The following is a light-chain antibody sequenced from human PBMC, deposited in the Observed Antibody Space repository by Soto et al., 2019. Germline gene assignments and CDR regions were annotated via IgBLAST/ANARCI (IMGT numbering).Light chain of an antibody. J-gene: IGKJ2*01. CDR1: HDISKY. CDR2: DAS. CDR3: QQYDDLPPHT. Sequence: DIQMTQSPSSLSASVGDRVTITCQASHDISKYLNWYQQKPGKAPELLIYDASNLETGVPSRFSGSGVGTHVTFTISSLQPEDIATYYCQQYDDLPPHTFGKGTKLECK. V-gene: IGKV1-33*01.